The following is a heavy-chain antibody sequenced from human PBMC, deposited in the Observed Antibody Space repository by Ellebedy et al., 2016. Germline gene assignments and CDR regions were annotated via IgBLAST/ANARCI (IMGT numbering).Heavy chain of an antibody. J-gene: IGHJ4*02. CDR1: GYTFSSYG. Sequence: ASVKVSCKASGYTFSSYGMSWVRQAPGHGLEWMGWISAYNGNTNSAQKLQGRVTMTTETSTTTASMDLRSLRSDDTAVYYCARGSSGWMAIDYWGQGTLVTVSS. CDR3: ARGSSGWMAIDY. V-gene: IGHV1-18*01. D-gene: IGHD6-19*01. CDR2: ISAYNGNT.